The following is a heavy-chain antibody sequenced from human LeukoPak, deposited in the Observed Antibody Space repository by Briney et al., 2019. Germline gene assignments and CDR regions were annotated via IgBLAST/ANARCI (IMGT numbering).Heavy chain of an antibody. Sequence: GRSLRLSCAASGFTFSSYAMHWVRQAPGKGLEWVAVISYDGSNKYYADSVKGRFTISRDNSKNTLYLQMNSLRAEDTAVYYCARTRDYYHSSGYNYWGQGTLVTVSS. CDR2: ISYDGSNK. CDR3: ARTRDYYHSSGYNY. CDR1: GFTFSSYA. V-gene: IGHV3-30-3*01. D-gene: IGHD3-22*01. J-gene: IGHJ4*02.